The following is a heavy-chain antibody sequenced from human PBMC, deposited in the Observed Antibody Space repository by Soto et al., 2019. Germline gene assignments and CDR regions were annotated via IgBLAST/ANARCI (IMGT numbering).Heavy chain of an antibody. CDR1: GFTFSAFE. D-gene: IGHD1-1*01. CDR2: IYNSGSTM. V-gene: IGHV3-48*03. CDR3: AREAGGTGLDV. Sequence: GGSLRLSCAASGFTFSAFEMNWVRQAPGKGLEWLSYIYNSGSTMTYADSVKGRFAISRDNAKNSLYLEMYSLRAEDTAVYYCAREAGGTGLDVWGQGTTVTVSS. J-gene: IGHJ6*02.